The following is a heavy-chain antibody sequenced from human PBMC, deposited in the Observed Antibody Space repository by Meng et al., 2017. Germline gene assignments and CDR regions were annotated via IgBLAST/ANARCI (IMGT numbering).Heavy chain of an antibody. Sequence: SLKISCAASGFTFDDYAMHWVRQAPGKGLEWVSGISWNSGSIGYADSVKGRFTISRDNAKNSLYLQMNSLRAEDTALYYCAKDMAAATIYYFAYWGQGNLVNGAS. J-gene: IGHJ4*02. CDR1: GFTFDDYA. V-gene: IGHV3-9*01. D-gene: IGHD6-13*01. CDR2: ISWNSGSI. CDR3: AKDMAAATIYYFAY.